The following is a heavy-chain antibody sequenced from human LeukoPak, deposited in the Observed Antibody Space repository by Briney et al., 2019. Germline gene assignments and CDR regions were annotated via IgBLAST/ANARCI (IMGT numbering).Heavy chain of an antibody. CDR3: AKDFFEVRGVTNLYYFDY. J-gene: IGHJ4*02. Sequence: GGSLRLSCAASGFTFSSYGMHWVRQAPGKGLEWVAVISYDGSNKYYADSVKGRFTISRDNSKNTLYLQMNSLRAEDTAVYYCAKDFFEVRGVTNLYYFDYWGQGTLVTVSS. V-gene: IGHV3-30*18. CDR1: GFTFSSYG. D-gene: IGHD3-10*01. CDR2: ISYDGSNK.